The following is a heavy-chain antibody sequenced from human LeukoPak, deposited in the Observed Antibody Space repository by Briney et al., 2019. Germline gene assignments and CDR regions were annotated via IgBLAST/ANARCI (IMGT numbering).Heavy chain of an antibody. D-gene: IGHD3-22*01. CDR2: NYPGDSEA. CDR3: ARHGIYYYDSSGPDY. V-gene: IGHV5-51*01. Sequence: RGESLKISCKGSGYSFTSYWIGWVRQMPGKDLEWMGINYPGDSEARYSPSFQGQVTISVDKSINTAYLQWSSLKASDTAMYYCARHGIYYYDSSGPDYWGQGTLVTVSS. CDR1: GYSFTSYW. J-gene: IGHJ4*02.